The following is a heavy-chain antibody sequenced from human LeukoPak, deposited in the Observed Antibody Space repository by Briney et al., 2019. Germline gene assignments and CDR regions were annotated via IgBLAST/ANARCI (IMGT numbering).Heavy chain of an antibody. D-gene: IGHD3-10*01. CDR3: ARRSGSYSL. Sequence: SETLSLTCAVYGGXFSGYYWSWIRQAPGKGLEWIGDINPRGSTNYNPSLKSRVSISVDTSKNHFSLRLSSVTATDTAVYFCARRSGSYSLWGQGTLVTVSS. J-gene: IGHJ4*02. V-gene: IGHV4-34*01. CDR2: INPRGST. CDR1: GGXFSGYY.